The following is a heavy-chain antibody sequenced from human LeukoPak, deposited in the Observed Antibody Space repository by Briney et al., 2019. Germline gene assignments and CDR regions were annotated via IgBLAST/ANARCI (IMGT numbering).Heavy chain of an antibody. D-gene: IGHD5-12*01. CDR2: ISAYNGNT. J-gene: IGHJ4*02. Sequence: ASVKVSCKASVYTFTSYGISCVRQAPGQGLGWMGWISAYNGNTNYAQKLQGRVTMPTDTSTSTAYMELRSLRSDDTAVYYCARVAGYDPHPLDYWGQGTLVTVSS. CDR3: ARVAGYDPHPLDY. V-gene: IGHV1-18*01. CDR1: VYTFTSYG.